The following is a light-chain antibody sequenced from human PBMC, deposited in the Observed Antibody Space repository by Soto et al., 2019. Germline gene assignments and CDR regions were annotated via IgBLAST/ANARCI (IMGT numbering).Light chain of an antibody. CDR1: QSISSY. V-gene: IGKV1-39*01. CDR3: QQYNNWPPIT. CDR2: ESS. J-gene: IGKJ5*01. Sequence: DIQMTQSPSSLSASVGDRVTIACRASQSISSYLNWYQQKPGKAPKVLIYESSLLQSGVPSRFSGSGSGTEFTLTISSLQSEDFAVYYCQQYNNWPPITFGQGTRLEIK.